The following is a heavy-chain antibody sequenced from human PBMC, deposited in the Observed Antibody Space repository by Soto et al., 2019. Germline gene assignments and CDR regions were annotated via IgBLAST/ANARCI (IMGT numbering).Heavy chain of an antibody. V-gene: IGHV3-48*01. CDR3: AKDIGGSYPSPGIDY. CDR1: GLTFSSYN. Sequence: GGSLRLSCAASGLTFSSYNMNWVRQAPGKGLEWVSYISSSSSTIYYADSVKGRFTISRDNAKNSLYLQMNSLRAEDTALYYCAKDIGGSYPSPGIDYWGQGTLVTVSS. D-gene: IGHD1-26*01. J-gene: IGHJ4*02. CDR2: ISSSSSTI.